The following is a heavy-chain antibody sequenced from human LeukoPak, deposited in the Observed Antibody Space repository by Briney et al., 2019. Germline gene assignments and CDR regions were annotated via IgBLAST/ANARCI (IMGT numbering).Heavy chain of an antibody. J-gene: IGHJ4*02. CDR2: IYYSGST. V-gene: IGHV4-39*01. D-gene: IGHD6-19*01. CDR3: ATGTYSSGWYSFDF. CDR1: GGSISSSSYY. Sequence: PSETLSLTCTDSGGSISSSSYYWGWIRQPPGKGLEWIGSIYYSGSTYYNPSLKSRVTISVDTSKNQFSLKLSSVTAADTAVYYCATGTYSSGWYSFDFWGQGPLVTVSS.